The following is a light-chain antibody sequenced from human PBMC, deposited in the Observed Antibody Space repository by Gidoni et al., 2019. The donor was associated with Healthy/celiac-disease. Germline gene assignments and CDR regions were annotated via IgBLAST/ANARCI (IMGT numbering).Light chain of an antibody. CDR1: QGISSA. CDR2: DAS. Sequence: AIQLTQSPSSLSASVGDSVTITCRTSQGISSALAWYQQKPGKAPKLMLYDASSLESGVPSRFSGIGAGTDFTLTISSLQPEDFANYYYQQFNSYPLTFGGETKVGIK. J-gene: IGKJ4*02. V-gene: IGKV1-13*02. CDR3: QQFNSYPLT.